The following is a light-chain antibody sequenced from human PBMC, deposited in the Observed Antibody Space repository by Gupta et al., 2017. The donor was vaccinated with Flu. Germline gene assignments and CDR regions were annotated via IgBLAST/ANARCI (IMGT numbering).Light chain of an antibody. CDR1: QDISNW. V-gene: IGKV1-5*03. Sequence: ASVGDRVTSTGRAGQDISNWLAWYQQNPGKAPKLLIYKASFLVIGVPSRFSGSGSGTDFTLTITSLQPDDSATYYCQQFNSYFGPGTTVDIK. J-gene: IGKJ3*01. CDR2: KAS. CDR3: QQFNSY.